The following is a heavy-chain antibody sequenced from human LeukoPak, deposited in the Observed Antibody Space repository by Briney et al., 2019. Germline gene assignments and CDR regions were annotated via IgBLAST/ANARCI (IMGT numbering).Heavy chain of an antibody. CDR3: ARGPHRFGESPPDY. Sequence: SVKVSCKASGRTFSSYAISWVRQAPGQGLEWMGGIIPIFGTANYAQKFQGRVTITTDESTSTAYMELSSLRSEDTAVYYCARGPHRFGESPPDYWGQGTLVTVSS. D-gene: IGHD3-10*01. CDR1: GRTFSSYA. V-gene: IGHV1-69*05. J-gene: IGHJ4*02. CDR2: IIPIFGTA.